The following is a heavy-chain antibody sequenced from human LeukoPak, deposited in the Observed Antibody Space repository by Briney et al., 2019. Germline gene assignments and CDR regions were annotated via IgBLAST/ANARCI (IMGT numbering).Heavy chain of an antibody. D-gene: IGHD6-19*01. CDR2: INPNSGGT. Sequence: ASVKVSCKASGYTFTGYYMHWVRQAPGKGLEWMGWINPNSGGTNYAQKFQGRVTMTRDTSISTAYMELSRLRSDDTAVYYCARGRAVAGTMKYYFDYWGQGTLVTVSS. V-gene: IGHV1-2*02. CDR3: ARGRAVAGTMKYYFDY. J-gene: IGHJ4*02. CDR1: GYTFTGYY.